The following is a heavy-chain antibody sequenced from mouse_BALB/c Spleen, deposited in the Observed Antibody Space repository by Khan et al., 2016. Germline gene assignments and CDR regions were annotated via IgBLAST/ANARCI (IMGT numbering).Heavy chain of an antibody. D-gene: IGHD1-1*01. CDR1: GFDFSRYW. J-gene: IGHJ1*01. V-gene: IGHV4-1*02. CDR3: ASHYCGSRDWYFDV. CDR2: INPDSSTI. Sequence: EVQLLESGGGLVQPGGSLKLSCAASGFDFSRYWMSWVRQAPGKGLEWIGEINPDSSTINYTPSLKDKFIISRDNAKNTLYLQMSKVRSEDTALDYWASHYCGSRDWYFDVWGAGTTVTVSA.